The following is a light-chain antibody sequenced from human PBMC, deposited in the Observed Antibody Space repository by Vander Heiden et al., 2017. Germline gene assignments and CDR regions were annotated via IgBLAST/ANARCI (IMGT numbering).Light chain of an antibody. CDR1: EFVSSN. J-gene: IGKJ1*01. Sequence: EIVTTQAPATLSLSPGESSTLPCRHSEFVSSNLACYLQKPRQHPRLFIYGASITATAIPARFRGRGGGTEFTLTISGLQFEDFAVYICQKNNKWPQGFGPGTKVDIK. CDR2: GAS. V-gene: IGKV3-15*01. CDR3: QKNNKWPQG.